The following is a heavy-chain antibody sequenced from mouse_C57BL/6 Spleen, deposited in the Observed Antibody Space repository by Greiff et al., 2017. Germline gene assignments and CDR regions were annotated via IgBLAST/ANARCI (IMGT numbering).Heavy chain of an antibody. CDR2: IDPSDSET. J-gene: IGHJ2*01. D-gene: IGHD2-3*01. Sequence: QVQLQQPGAELVRPGSSVKLSCKASGYTFTSYWMHWVKQRPIQGLEWIGNIDPSDSETHYNQKFKDKATLTVDKSSSTAYMQLSSLTSEDSAVYYGARVGIYDGYYFDYWGQGTTLTVSS. CDR1: GYTFTSYW. V-gene: IGHV1-52*01. CDR3: ARVGIYDGYYFDY.